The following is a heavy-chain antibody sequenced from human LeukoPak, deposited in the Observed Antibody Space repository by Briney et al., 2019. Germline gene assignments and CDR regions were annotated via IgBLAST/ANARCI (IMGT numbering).Heavy chain of an antibody. Sequence: SETLSLTCAVSGGSFSGIYWSWIRQPPGKGLEWIGEINHTGNTNYNPSLKSRFNISVDTSKKQFSLKLSSVTAADTAVYYCARIEGSPTGSDYWGQGTLVTVSS. J-gene: IGHJ4*02. CDR3: ARIEGSPTGSDY. CDR1: GGSFSGIY. D-gene: IGHD4-17*01. CDR2: INHTGNT. V-gene: IGHV4-34*01.